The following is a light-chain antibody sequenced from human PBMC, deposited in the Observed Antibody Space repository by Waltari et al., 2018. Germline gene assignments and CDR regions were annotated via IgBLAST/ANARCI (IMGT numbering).Light chain of an antibody. CDR3: QHYVRLPAT. J-gene: IGKJ1*01. CDR2: GAS. Sequence: EIVLTQSPGSLSSSPGERVTPSCRASQSVSRALAWYQQKPGQAPRLLIFGASNRATGIPDRFSGRGSETDFSLTISRLEPEDFAVYYCQHYVRLPATFGRGTKVEIK. CDR1: QSVSRA. V-gene: IGKV3-20*01.